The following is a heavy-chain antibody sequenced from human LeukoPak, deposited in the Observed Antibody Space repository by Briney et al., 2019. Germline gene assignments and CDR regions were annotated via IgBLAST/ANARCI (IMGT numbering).Heavy chain of an antibody. CDR2: VSDDGAKT. CDR1: GFTFSNCA. D-gene: IGHD6-19*01. CDR3: AKDMGYNTGWTRFDY. V-gene: IGHV3-23*01. Sequence: GGSLRLSCAASGFTFSNCAMSWVRQPPGKGLEWVSAVSDDGAKTWYADSVKGRFTISRDSSKNTLYLQMNSLRGDDTAVYYCAKDMGYNTGWTRFDYWGQGTLVTVSS. J-gene: IGHJ4*02.